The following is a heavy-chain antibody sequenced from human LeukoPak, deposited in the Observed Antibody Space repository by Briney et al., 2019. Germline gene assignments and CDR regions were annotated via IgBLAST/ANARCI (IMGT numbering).Heavy chain of an antibody. CDR3: ARTFRESYYDFWSGYSTLDY. J-gene: IGHJ4*02. Sequence: SETLSLTCAVYGGSFSGYYWSWIRQPPGKGLEWVGEINHSGSTNYNPSLKSRVTISVDTSKNQFSLKLSSVTAADTAVYYCARTFRESYYDFWSGYSTLDYWGQGTLVTVSS. D-gene: IGHD3-3*01. CDR2: INHSGST. V-gene: IGHV4-34*01. CDR1: GGSFSGYY.